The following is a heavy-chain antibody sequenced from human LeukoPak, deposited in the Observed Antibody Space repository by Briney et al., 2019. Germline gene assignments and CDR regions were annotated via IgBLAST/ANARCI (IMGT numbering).Heavy chain of an antibody. CDR1: GYSFTSYW. Sequence: GESLKISCKGSGYSFTSYWVGWVGQMPGKGLEWMGIIYPGDSDTRYSPSFQGQVTISADKSISTAYLQWSSLKASDTAMYYCARHREYCSGGSCYPGLFDYWGQGTLVTVST. V-gene: IGHV5-51*01. J-gene: IGHJ4*02. CDR3: ARHREYCSGGSCYPGLFDY. CDR2: IYPGDSDT. D-gene: IGHD2-15*01.